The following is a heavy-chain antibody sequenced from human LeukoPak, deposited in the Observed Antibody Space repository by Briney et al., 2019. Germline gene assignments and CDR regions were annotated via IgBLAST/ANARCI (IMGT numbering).Heavy chain of an antibody. CDR3: AKDVDYRGVVDY. V-gene: IGHV3-23*01. CDR1: GFTFSSYA. J-gene: IGHJ4*02. CDR2: ISGSGGST. D-gene: IGHD3-10*01. Sequence: SGGSLRLSCAASGFTFSSYAMSWVRQAPGKGLEWVSAISGSGGSTYYADSVKGRFTISRDNSKNTLYLQMNSLRAEDTAVYYCAKDVDYRGVVDYWGQGTLVTVSS.